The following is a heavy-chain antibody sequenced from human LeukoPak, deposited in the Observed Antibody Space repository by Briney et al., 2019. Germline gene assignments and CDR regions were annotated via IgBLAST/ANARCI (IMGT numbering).Heavy chain of an antibody. J-gene: IGHJ4*02. Sequence: GASVKVSCKASGYTFTGYYMHWVRQAPGQGLEWMGRINPNSGGTNYAQKFQGRVTMTRDTSISTAYMELSRLRSDDTAVYYCARQFPGRDYVSPVDYWGQGTLVTVSS. CDR1: GYTFTGYY. D-gene: IGHD3-16*01. CDR3: ARQFPGRDYVSPVDY. CDR2: INPNSGGT. V-gene: IGHV1-2*06.